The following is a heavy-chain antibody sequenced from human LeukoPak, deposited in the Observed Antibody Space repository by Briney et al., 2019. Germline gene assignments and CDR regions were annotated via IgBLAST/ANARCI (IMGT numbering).Heavy chain of an antibody. V-gene: IGHV1-18*01. CDR3: ARGRGGRFGESEGDY. D-gene: IGHD3-10*01. CDR2: ISAYNGNT. CDR1: RYTFTSYG. J-gene: IGHJ4*02. Sequence: ASVKVSYKASRYTFTSYGISWVRQAPGQGLEWMGWISAYNGNTNYAQKLQGRVTMTTDTSTSTAYMELRSLRSDDTSVYYCARGRGGRFGESEGDYWGQGTLVTVSS.